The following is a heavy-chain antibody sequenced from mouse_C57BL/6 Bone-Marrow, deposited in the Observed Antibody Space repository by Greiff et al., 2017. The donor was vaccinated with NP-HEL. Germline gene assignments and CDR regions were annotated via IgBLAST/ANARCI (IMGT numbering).Heavy chain of an antibody. J-gene: IGHJ2*01. CDR3: ARTWFPFDY. CDR1: GYTFTSYW. V-gene: IGHV1-55*01. D-gene: IGHD2-2*01. Sequence: QVHVKQSGAELVKPGASVKMSCKASGYTFTSYWITWVKQRPGQGLEWIGDIYPGSGSTNYNEKFKSKATLTVDTSSSTAYMQLSSLTSEDSAVYYCARTWFPFDYWGQGTTLTVSS. CDR2: IYPGSGST.